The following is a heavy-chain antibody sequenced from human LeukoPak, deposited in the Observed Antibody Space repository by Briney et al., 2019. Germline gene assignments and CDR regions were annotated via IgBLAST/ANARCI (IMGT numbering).Heavy chain of an antibody. Sequence: PGGSLRLSCAASGFNFSNYAMTWVRQAPGKGLEWVSAITGSSSNTYYADSVKGRFTISRDNSKNMLCLELNSLTVEDTAIYYCAKDRSSATSYSNYWGRGTLVTVSS. J-gene: IGHJ4*02. CDR1: GFNFSNYA. V-gene: IGHV3-23*01. D-gene: IGHD2-2*01. CDR2: ITGSSSNT. CDR3: AKDRSSATSYSNY.